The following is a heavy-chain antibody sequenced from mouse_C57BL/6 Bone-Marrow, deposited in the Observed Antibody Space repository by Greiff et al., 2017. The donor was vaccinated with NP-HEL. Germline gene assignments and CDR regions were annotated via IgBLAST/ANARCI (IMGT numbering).Heavy chain of an antibody. V-gene: IGHV5-16*01. CDR2: INYDGSST. J-gene: IGHJ1*03. D-gene: IGHD1-1*01. CDR3: ARDDYGSSFHWYFDV. Sequence: EVKVVESEGGLVQPGSSMKLSCTASGFTFSDYYMAWVRQVPEKGLEWVANINYDGSSTYYLDSLKSRFIISRDNAKNILYLQMSSLKSEDTATYYCARDDYGSSFHWYFDVWGTGTTVTVSS. CDR1: GFTFSDYY.